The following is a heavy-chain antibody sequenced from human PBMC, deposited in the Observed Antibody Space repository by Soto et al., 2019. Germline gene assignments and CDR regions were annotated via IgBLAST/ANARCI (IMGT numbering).Heavy chain of an antibody. D-gene: IGHD2-2*01. Sequence: GGSLRLSCAASGFTVSSNYMSWVRQAPGKGLEWVSVIYSGGSTYYADSVKGRFTTSRDNSKNTLYLQMNSLRAEDTAVYYCARDNRDQKDPHLYYYYGMDVWGQGTTVTVSS. CDR2: IYSGGST. J-gene: IGHJ6*02. CDR1: GFTVSSNY. CDR3: ARDNRDQKDPHLYYYYGMDV. V-gene: IGHV3-53*01.